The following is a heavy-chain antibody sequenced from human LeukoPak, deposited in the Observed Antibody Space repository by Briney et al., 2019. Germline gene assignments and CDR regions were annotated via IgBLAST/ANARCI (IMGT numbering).Heavy chain of an antibody. D-gene: IGHD5-18*01. J-gene: IGHJ4*02. CDR2: ISSNRGST. Sequence: GGSLRLSCSASGFTFSSYAMHWVRQAPGKGLEYVSAISSNRGSTYYADSVKGRFTIPRDNSKNTLYLQMSSLRAEDTAVYYCVKVDTAMGLAFDYWGQGTLVTVSS. CDR3: VKVDTAMGLAFDY. V-gene: IGHV3-64D*06. CDR1: GFTFSSYA.